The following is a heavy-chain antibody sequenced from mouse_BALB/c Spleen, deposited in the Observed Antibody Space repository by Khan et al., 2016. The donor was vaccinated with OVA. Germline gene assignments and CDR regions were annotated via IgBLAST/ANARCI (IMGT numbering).Heavy chain of an antibody. Sequence: QVQLKQSGPGLVAPSQSLSITCTVSGFSLTTYGVSWIRQPPGKGLEWLGVIWGDGITNYHSTLISRLSISKDNSESQVFLKLNSLQTDDTATYYCAAFGASYYALDCSGQVTSVTVS. CDR2: IWGDGIT. CDR1: GFSLTTYG. V-gene: IGHV2-3*01. CDR3: AAFGASYYALDC. J-gene: IGHJ4*01.